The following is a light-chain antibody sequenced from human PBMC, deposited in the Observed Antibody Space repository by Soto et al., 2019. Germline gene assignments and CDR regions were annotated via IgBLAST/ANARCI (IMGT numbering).Light chain of an antibody. Sequence: SFKASQSVSSNLAWYKQRPGQSPRLLIYAASDRATGVPARVSGSGSGTEFTLSLFSLQSDDFPVYICQQDALRWTFGQGTKVDIK. CDR1: QSVSSN. V-gene: IGKV3-15*01. CDR2: AAS. J-gene: IGKJ1*01. CDR3: QQDALRWT.